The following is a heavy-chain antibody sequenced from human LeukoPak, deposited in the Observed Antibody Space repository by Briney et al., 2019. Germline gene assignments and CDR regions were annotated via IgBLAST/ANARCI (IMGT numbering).Heavy chain of an antibody. CDR3: SLYIAAAGTGGMDV. V-gene: IGHV4-4*07. CDR1: GGSISSYY. D-gene: IGHD6-13*01. CDR2: IYTSGST. Sequence: PSETLSLTCTVSGGSISSYYWSWIRQPAGKGLEWIGRIYTSGSTTYNPSLKSRVTLSVDTSKSQFSLKLTSVTAADTAVYYCSLYIAAAGTGGMDVWGQGTTVTVSS. J-gene: IGHJ6*02.